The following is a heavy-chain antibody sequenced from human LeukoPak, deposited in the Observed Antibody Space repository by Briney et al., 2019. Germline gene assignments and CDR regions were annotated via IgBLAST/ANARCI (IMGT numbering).Heavy chain of an antibody. Sequence: SETLSLTCAVSGGSILSTNWWSWVRPPPGKGLEGIGEVHLSGASNYNPSLKSRVSMSIDKSRNHLSLELTSVTAADTAIYYCARESGAFSPFGFWGQGTLVTVSS. V-gene: IGHV4-4*02. CDR3: ARESGAFSPFGF. J-gene: IGHJ4*02. CDR1: GGSILSTNW. CDR2: VHLSGAS. D-gene: IGHD1-26*01.